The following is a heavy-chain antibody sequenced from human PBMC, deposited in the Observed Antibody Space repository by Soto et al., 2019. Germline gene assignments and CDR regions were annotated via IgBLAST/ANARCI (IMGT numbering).Heavy chain of an antibody. J-gene: IGHJ5*02. CDR1: GGSISSGDYY. CDR2: IYHSGST. CDR3: ASERPDGARLDP. V-gene: IGHV4-30-4*01. Sequence: QVQLQESGPGLVKPSQTLSLTCTVSGGSISSGDYYWSWIRQPPGKGLEWIGYIYHSGSTYYNPSLKSRITISVDTSKNQFPLKLSSVTAADTAVYYCASERPDGARLDPWGQGTLVTVSS.